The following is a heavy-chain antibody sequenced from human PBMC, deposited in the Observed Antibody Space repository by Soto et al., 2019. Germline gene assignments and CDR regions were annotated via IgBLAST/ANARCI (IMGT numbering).Heavy chain of an antibody. CDR1: GFTFSNYA. D-gene: IGHD6-19*01. CDR2: ISGSGDNT. CDR3: AKTLLDGRIAVPGFRTKYFDY. Sequence: EVQLLDSGGGLVQPGGSLRLSCVASGFTFSNYAMSWFRQAPGKGLEWVSFISGSGDNTYPADSVKGRFTISRDNAKNTLYLQMNSLRAEDTAVYYCAKTLLDGRIAVPGFRTKYFDYWGQGTLVTVSS. J-gene: IGHJ4*02. V-gene: IGHV3-23*01.